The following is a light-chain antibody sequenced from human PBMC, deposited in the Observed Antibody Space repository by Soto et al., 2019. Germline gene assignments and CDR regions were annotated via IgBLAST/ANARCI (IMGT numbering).Light chain of an antibody. V-gene: IGLV1-40*01. CDR2: ANS. J-gene: IGLJ1*01. CDR3: QSHDSSLSGYV. CDR1: SSNIGAGYD. Sequence: QSVLTQPPSVSGSPGQSVTISCTGISSNIGAGYDVHWYQQLPGTAPKLLIYANSNRPSGVPDRFSGSRSGTSASLAITGLQAEDEADYYCQSHDSSLSGYVFGTGTKVTVL.